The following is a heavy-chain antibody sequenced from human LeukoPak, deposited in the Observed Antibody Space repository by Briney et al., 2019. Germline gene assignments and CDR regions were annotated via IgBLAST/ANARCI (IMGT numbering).Heavy chain of an antibody. CDR1: GYSFTSYW. V-gene: IGHV5-51*01. D-gene: IGHD3-22*01. Sequence: GESLKISCKGSGYSFTSYWIGWVRQMPGKGLEWMGIIYPGDSDTRYSPSFQGQVAISADKSISTAYLQWSSLKASDTAMYYCARTYYYDSSGPYYFDYRGQGTLVTVSS. CDR3: ARTYYYDSSGPYYFDY. J-gene: IGHJ4*02. CDR2: IYPGDSDT.